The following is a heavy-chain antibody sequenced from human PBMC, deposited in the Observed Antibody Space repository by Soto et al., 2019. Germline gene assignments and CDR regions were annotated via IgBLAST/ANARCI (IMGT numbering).Heavy chain of an antibody. D-gene: IGHD2-15*01. J-gene: IGHJ4*02. V-gene: IGHV1-2*02. CDR3: ARDLAKGGGSAGFDY. CDR1: GYTFTGYY. CDR2: INPNSGGT. Sequence: VHLVQSGAEVKEPGASVKVSCKASGYTFTGYYIHWVRQAPGQGLEWMGWINPNSGGTKYPQKFQGRVTMTRDTSIRTVYMSLTGLKSDDTAVYFCARDLAKGGGSAGFDYWGQGTLVAVSS.